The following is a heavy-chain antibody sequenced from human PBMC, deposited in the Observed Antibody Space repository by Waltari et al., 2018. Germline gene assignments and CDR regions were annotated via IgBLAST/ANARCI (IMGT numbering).Heavy chain of an antibody. J-gene: IGHJ5*02. CDR3: ARHWKRSGYRFDP. CDR1: GGSISNSSYY. D-gene: IGHD5-12*01. V-gene: IGHV4-39*01. Sequence: QLQLQESGPGLVKPSETLSLTCTVSGGSISNSSYYWGWIRQSPGKGLEWIGSIYYSGTTYYNPTLKSRVSISGDLSKNQFSLKVSSVTAADTAVYYCARHWKRSGYRFDPWGQGSLVTVSS. CDR2: IYYSGTT.